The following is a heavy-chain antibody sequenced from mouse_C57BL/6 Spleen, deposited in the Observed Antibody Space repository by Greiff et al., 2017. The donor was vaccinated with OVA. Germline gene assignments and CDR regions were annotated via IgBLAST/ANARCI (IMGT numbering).Heavy chain of an antibody. Sequence: EVKLEESGGDLVKPGGSLKLSCAASGFTFSSYGLSWVRQTPDKRLEWVATISSGGSYTYYPDSVKGRFTISRDNAKNTLYLQMSSLKSEDTAMYYCARQGDYPFDYWGQGTTRTVSS. D-gene: IGHD2-4*01. CDR2: ISSGGSYT. CDR1: GFTFSSYG. V-gene: IGHV5-6*02. J-gene: IGHJ2*01. CDR3: ARQGDYPFDY.